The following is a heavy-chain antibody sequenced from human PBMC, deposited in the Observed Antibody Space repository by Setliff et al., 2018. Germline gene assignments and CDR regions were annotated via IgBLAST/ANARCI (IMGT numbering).Heavy chain of an antibody. Sequence: ASVKVSCKASGGTFSNYAVNWVRQAPGQGLEWMGGIVPFFRTANYAQNFQDRVTITTDKATSTAFMELSSLRSEDTAVYFCARGQGHYYDSSGCLDYWGQGTLVTVSS. CDR2: IVPFFRTA. CDR1: GGTFSNYA. CDR3: ARGQGHYYDSSGCLDY. V-gene: IGHV1-69*05. J-gene: IGHJ4*02. D-gene: IGHD3-22*01.